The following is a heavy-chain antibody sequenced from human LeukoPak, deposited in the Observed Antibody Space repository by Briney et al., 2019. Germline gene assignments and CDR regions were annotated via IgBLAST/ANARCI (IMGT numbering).Heavy chain of an antibody. CDR1: GDSVSSNSAA. D-gene: IGHD3-10*01. CDR3: ATFSGSHDAFDI. J-gene: IGHJ3*02. CDR2: TYYRSKCYN. Sequence: SQTLSLTCAISGDSVSSNSAAWNWIRQSPSRGLEWLGRTYYRSKCYNDYAVSVKSRITINPDTSKKQFSLQLSSVTAADTAVYYCATFSGSHDAFDIWGQGTMVTVSS. V-gene: IGHV6-1*01.